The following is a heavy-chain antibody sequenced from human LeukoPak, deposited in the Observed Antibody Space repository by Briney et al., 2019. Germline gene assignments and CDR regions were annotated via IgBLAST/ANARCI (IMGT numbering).Heavy chain of an antibody. V-gene: IGHV3-33*06. CDR2: IWYDGSNK. D-gene: IGHD1-26*01. J-gene: IGHJ4*02. CDR3: AKGGGYGDYGDY. CDR1: GFTFSSYG. Sequence: PGGSLRLSCAASGFTFSSYGMHWVRQARGKGLEWVAVIWYDGSNKYYADSVKGRFTISRDNSKNTLYLQMNSLRAEDTAVYYCAKGGGYGDYGDYWGQGTLVTVSS.